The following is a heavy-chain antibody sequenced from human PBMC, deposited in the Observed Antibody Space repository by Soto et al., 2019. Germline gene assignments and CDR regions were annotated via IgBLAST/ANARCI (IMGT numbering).Heavy chain of an antibody. CDR2: ISGSGGTT. CDR3: AKGLGTQDY. J-gene: IGHJ4*02. CDR1: GFTFSTYV. D-gene: IGHD7-27*01. Sequence: EVQLLESGGGLVQPGGSLRLSCAASGFTFSTYVMSWVRQAPGKGLEWVSGISGSGGTTYYADSVKGRFTISRDNSNNTVYLQMNSLRAEDTAVYCCAKGLGTQDYWGQGTLLTVSS. V-gene: IGHV3-23*01.